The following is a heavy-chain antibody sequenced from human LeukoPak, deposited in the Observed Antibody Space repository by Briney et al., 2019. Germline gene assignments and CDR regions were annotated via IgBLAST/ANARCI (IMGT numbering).Heavy chain of an antibody. CDR2: INHSGST. CDR1: GGSFSGYY. Sequence: SETLSLTCAVYGGSFSGYYWSWIRQPPGKGLEWIGEINHSGSTNYNPSLKSRVTISVDTSKNQFSLKLSSVTAADTAVYYCARGRSIQLWFNYYYYMDVWDKGTTVTVSS. CDR3: ARGRSIQLWFNYYYYMDV. D-gene: IGHD5-18*01. V-gene: IGHV4-34*01. J-gene: IGHJ6*03.